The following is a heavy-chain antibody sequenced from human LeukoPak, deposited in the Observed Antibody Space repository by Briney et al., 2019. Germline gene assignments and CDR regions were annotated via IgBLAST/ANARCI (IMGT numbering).Heavy chain of an antibody. CDR1: GFSFSAAW. Sequence: GGSLRLSCEASGFSFSAAWMTWVRQAPGKGLEWVATIKNDGGDKYYVDSVKGRFTLSRDNAKNLVYLQMNSLRVEDTAVYYCVNLGYSDGGQGTLVTVSS. D-gene: IGHD5-12*01. V-gene: IGHV3-7*01. CDR2: IKNDGGDK. J-gene: IGHJ4*02. CDR3: VNLGYSD.